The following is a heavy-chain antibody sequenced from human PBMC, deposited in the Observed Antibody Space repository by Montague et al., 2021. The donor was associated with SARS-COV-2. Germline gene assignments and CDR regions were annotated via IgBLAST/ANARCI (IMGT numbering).Heavy chain of an antibody. CDR3: ARLGEGVVPAPILGVGPYYSYFYMDV. D-gene: IGHD2-2*02. CDR2: INHSGSA. J-gene: IGHJ6*03. Sequence: SETLSLTCAVYGGSFSGYYWNWIRQPPGKGLEWIGEINHSGSAKYNPSLKRRVTLSVDTSKNQFSLKLNSVTAADTAVYYCARLGEGVVPAPILGVGPYYSYFYMDVWGKGTTVTVSS. CDR1: GGSFSGYY. V-gene: IGHV4-34*01.